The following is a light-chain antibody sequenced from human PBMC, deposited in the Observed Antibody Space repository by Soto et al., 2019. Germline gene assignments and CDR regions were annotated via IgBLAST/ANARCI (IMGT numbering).Light chain of an antibody. CDR2: DVN. Sequence: QSALTQPRSVSGSPGQSVAISCTGTSTDVGGYDYVSWYQQLPGEAPKLIIFDVNERASGVPNRFSGSKSGSTASLTISGLQPDDEADYYCCSYAGSYTRFGGGTKLTVL. CDR3: CSYAGSYTR. V-gene: IGLV2-11*01. CDR1: STDVGGYDY. J-gene: IGLJ3*02.